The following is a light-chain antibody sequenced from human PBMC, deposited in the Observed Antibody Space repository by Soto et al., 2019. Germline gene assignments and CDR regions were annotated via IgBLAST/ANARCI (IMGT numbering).Light chain of an antibody. CDR2: GAS. V-gene: IGKV3-20*01. J-gene: IGKJ2*01. CDR1: QSVRNNY. CDR3: QRYGSSPPHT. Sequence: EIVLTQSPGTLSLSPGEGATLSCRASQSVRNNYLAWYQQKPGQAPRLLISGASSRATGVPDRFSGSGSGTDFTLTISRLESEDFSVYYCQRYGSSPPHTFGQGTMLEIK.